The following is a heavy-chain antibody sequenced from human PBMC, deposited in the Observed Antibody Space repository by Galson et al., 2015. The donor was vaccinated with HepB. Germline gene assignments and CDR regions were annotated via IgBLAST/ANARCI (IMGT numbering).Heavy chain of an antibody. CDR3: ARGCSSTSCYV. J-gene: IGHJ6*02. D-gene: IGHD2-2*01. CDR1: GFTFSSYG. Sequence: SLRLSCAASGFTFSSYGMNWVRQAPGKGLEWVSYINRDSSIINYAGSVKGRFTISRDNAKNSLYLQMNSLRGDDTAVYYCARGCSSTSCYVWGQGTTVTVSS. V-gene: IGHV3-48*01. CDR2: INRDSSII.